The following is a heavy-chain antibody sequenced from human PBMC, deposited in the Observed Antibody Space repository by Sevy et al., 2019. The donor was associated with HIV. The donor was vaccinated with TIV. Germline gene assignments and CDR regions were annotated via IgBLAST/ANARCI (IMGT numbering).Heavy chain of an antibody. J-gene: IGHJ6*02. Sequence: ASVKVSCKASGGTFSSYAISWVRQAPGQGLEWMGGIIPIFGTANYAQKFQGRVTITGDESTSTAYMELSSLRSEDTAGYYCAREGITIFGVVTGSMDVWGQGTTVTVSS. CDR1: GGTFSSYA. D-gene: IGHD3-3*01. V-gene: IGHV1-69*13. CDR2: IIPIFGTA. CDR3: AREGITIFGVVTGSMDV.